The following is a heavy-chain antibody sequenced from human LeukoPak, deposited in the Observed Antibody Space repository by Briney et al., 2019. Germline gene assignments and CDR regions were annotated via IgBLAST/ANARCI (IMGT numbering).Heavy chain of an antibody. CDR2: ISSSSSNI. CDR3: ARSQYYYDSSGYPHDAFDI. J-gene: IGHJ3*02. Sequence: GGSLRLSCAASGFTFSSYSMNWVRQAPGKGLEWVSYISSSSSNIYYADSVKGRFTISRDNAKNSLYLQMNSLRAEDTAVYYCARSQYYYDSSGYPHDAFDIWGQGTMVTVSS. CDR1: GFTFSSYS. V-gene: IGHV3-48*01. D-gene: IGHD3-22*01.